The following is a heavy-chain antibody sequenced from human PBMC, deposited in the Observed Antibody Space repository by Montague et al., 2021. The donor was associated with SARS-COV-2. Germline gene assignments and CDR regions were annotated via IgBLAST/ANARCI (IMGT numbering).Heavy chain of an antibody. J-gene: IGHJ3*02. CDR1: GGSISSSSYY. D-gene: IGHD3-22*01. CDR2: IYYSGST. V-gene: IGHV4-39*01. CDR3: ASPTYYYDRSGSESFDI. Sequence: SETLSLTCTVSGGSISSSSYYWGWIRQPPGKGLEWNWSIYYSGSTYYNPSLKSRVTISVDTSKNQFSLQLSSVTAADTAVYYCASPTYYYDRSGSESFDIWGQGTMVTVSS.